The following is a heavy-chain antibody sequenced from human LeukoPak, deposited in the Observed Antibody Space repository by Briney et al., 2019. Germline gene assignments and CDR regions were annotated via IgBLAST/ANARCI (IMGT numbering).Heavy chain of an antibody. CDR1: GYTFTSYG. J-gene: IGHJ6*02. V-gene: IGHV1-18*01. D-gene: IGHD5-18*01. Sequence: ASVKVSCKASGYTFTSYGISWVRQAPGQGLEWMGWISAYNGNTNYAQKLQVRVTMTTDTSTSTAYMELRSLRSDDTAVYYCARVDTAMVTPYYYYYGMDVWGQGTTVTVSS. CDR3: ARVDTAMVTPYYYYYGMDV. CDR2: ISAYNGNT.